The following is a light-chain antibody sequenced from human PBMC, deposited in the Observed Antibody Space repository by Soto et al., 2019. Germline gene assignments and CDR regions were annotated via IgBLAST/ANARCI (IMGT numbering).Light chain of an antibody. CDR3: QQLSNWPWT. V-gene: IGKV3-11*01. CDR1: QSVSSY. J-gene: IGKJ1*01. Sequence: EIVLTQSPATLSLSPGERATLSCRASQSVSSYLAWYQQKPGQAPRLLIYDASNRATGIPARFSGSGSGTDFTLTISSLGPEDFAVYYCQQLSNWPWTFGQGTKVEMK. CDR2: DAS.